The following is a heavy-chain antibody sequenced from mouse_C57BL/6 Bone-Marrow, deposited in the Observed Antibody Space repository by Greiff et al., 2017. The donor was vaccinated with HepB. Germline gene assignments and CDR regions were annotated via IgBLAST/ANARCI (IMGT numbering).Heavy chain of an antibody. Sequence: QVQLQQSGAELVMPGASVKLSCKASGYTFTSYWMHWVKQRPGQGLEWIGEIDPSDSYTNYNQKFKGKSTLTVDKSSSTAYMQLSSLTSEDSAVYYCARIYYDYDGDYWGQGTTLTVSS. CDR2: IDPSDSYT. D-gene: IGHD2-4*01. CDR3: ARIYYDYDGDY. V-gene: IGHV1-69*01. CDR1: GYTFTSYW. J-gene: IGHJ2*01.